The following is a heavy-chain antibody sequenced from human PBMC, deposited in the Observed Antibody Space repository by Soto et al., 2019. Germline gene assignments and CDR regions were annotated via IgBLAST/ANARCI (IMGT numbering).Heavy chain of an antibody. Sequence: PSETLSLTCTVSGGSISSYYWSWIRQPPGKGLEWIGYIYYSGSTNYNPSLKSRVTISVDTSKNQFSLKLSSVTAADTAVYYCASSTTVTTERFAAFDIWGQGTMVTVS. D-gene: IGHD4-17*01. CDR2: IYYSGST. CDR1: GGSISSYY. CDR3: ASSTTVTTERFAAFDI. J-gene: IGHJ3*02. V-gene: IGHV4-59*01.